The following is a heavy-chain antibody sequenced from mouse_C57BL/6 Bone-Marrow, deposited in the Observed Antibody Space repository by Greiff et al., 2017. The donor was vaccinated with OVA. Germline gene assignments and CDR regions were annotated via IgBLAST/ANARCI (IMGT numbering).Heavy chain of an antibody. V-gene: IGHV1-52*01. D-gene: IGHD4-1*01. CDR2: IDPSDSET. CDR1: GYTFTSYW. J-gene: IGHJ2*01. CDR3: ARRGNWDFDY. Sequence: VQLQQPGAELVRPGSSVKLSCKASGYTFTSYWMHWVKQRPIQGLEWIGNIDPSDSETHYNQKFKDKATLTVDKSSSTAYMQLSSLTSEESAVYYCARRGNWDFDYWGQGTTLTVSS.